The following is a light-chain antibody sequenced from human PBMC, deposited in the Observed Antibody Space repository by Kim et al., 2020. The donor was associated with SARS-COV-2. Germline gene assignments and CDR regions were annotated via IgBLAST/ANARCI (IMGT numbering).Light chain of an antibody. V-gene: IGLV3-1*01. CDR2: MDT. J-gene: IGLJ2*01. Sequence: SYELTQPPSVSLSPGQTATITCSGDKLGDKYTCWYQQKPGQSPVLVIYMDTKRPSGIPERFSASVSGNTATLTISGTQAMDEADYYCQAWDSSTHVVFGGGTQLTVL. CDR1: KLGDKY. CDR3: QAWDSSTHVV.